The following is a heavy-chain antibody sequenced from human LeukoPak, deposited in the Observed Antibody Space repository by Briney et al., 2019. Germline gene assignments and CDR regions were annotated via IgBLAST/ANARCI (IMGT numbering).Heavy chain of an antibody. Sequence: PSETLSLTCTVPGGSISSGGYYWSWIRQHPGKGLEWIGYIYYSGSTYYNPSLKSRVTISVDTSKNQFSLKLSSVTAADTAVYYCARVESDWFDPWGQGTLVTVSS. CDR2: IYYSGST. CDR1: GGSISSGGYY. J-gene: IGHJ5*02. V-gene: IGHV4-31*03. CDR3: ARVESDWFDP.